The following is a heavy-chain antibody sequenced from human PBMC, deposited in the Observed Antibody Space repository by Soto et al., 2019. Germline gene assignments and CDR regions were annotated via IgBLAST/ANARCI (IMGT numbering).Heavy chain of an antibody. J-gene: IGHJ3*02. CDR3: AKWDDYGDRKEAFDI. Sequence: EVQLMESGGGLVQPGRSLRLSCAASGFTFDDYAMHWVRQAPGKGLEWVSGISWNSGNIGYADSVKGRFTISRDNAKNSLYLQMNSLRAEDTALYYCAKWDDYGDRKEAFDIWGQGTMVTVSS. D-gene: IGHD4-17*01. CDR1: GFTFDDYA. CDR2: ISWNSGNI. V-gene: IGHV3-9*01.